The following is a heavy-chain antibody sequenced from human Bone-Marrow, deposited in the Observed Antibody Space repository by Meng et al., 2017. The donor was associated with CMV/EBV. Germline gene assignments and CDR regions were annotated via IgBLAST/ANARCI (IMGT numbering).Heavy chain of an antibody. CDR1: TELS. J-gene: IGHJ6*02. CDR3: ATASYYDFWRAPYYYYGMDV. D-gene: IGHD3-3*01. V-gene: IGHV1-24*01. Sequence: TELSMHWVRQAPGKGLEWMGGFDPEDGETIYAQKFQGRVTMTEDTSTDTAYMELSSLRSEDTAVYYCATASYYDFWRAPYYYYGMDVWGQGTTVTVSS. CDR2: FDPEDGET.